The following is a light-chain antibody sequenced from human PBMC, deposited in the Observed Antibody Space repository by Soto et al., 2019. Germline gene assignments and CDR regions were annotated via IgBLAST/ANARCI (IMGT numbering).Light chain of an antibody. V-gene: IGLV2-14*01. CDR1: SSDVGGYNY. CDR2: EVT. Sequence: QSALTQPASVSGSPGQSITISCTGTSSDVGGYNYVSWYQQHPGIAPKLMIYEVTNRPSGVSNRFSGSKSGNTASLTISGLQAEDEADYYCSSYTISSTRVFGTGTKLTVL. CDR3: SSYTISSTRV. J-gene: IGLJ1*01.